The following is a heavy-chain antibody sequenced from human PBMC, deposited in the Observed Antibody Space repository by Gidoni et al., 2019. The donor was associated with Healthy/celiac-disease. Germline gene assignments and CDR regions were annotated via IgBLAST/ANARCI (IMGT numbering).Heavy chain of an antibody. CDR2: ISYDGSNK. V-gene: IGHV3-30*01. CDR1: GFTFSSYA. CDR3: ARDSGSYYFDY. Sequence: QVQLVESGGGVVQPGRSLRLSCAASGFTFSSYAMHWVRQAPGKGLEWVAGISYDGSNKYYADSVKGRFTISRDNSKNTLYLQMNSLRAEDTAVYYCARDSGSYYFDYWGQGTLVTVSS. J-gene: IGHJ4*02. D-gene: IGHD2-15*01.